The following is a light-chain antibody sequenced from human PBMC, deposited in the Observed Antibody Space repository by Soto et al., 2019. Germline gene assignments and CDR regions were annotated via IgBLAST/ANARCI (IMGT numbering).Light chain of an antibody. V-gene: IGLV4-69*01. CDR3: QTWGTGIRV. CDR2: VNSDGSH. J-gene: IGLJ1*01. CDR1: SGHSNYA. Sequence: QPVLTQSPSASASLGASVKLTCTLSSGHSNYAIAWHQQQPEKGPWYLMKVNSDGSHRKGDGIPDRFSGSSSGAQRYLTISSLPSEDEADYYCQTWGTGIRVFGTGTKVTVL.